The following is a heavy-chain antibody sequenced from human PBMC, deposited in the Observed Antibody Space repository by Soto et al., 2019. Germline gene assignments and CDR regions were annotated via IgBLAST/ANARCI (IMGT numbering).Heavy chain of an antibody. V-gene: IGHV1-3*05. J-gene: IGHJ4*02. D-gene: IGHD6-19*01. Sequence: QVQLVQSGAEEKKPGASVKVSCKASGYTFTSYAMHWVRQAPGQRLEWMGWINAGNGNTKYSQKFQGRVTITRGTSESTAYIELNSLRSEDTAVYYCARAVAVPADFNYWGKRTLVTVSS. CDR3: ARAVAVPADFNY. CDR2: INAGNGNT. CDR1: GYTFTSYA.